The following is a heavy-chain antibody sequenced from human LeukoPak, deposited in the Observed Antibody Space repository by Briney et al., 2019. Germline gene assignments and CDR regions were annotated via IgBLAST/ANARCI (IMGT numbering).Heavy chain of an antibody. J-gene: IGHJ5*02. D-gene: IGHD5/OR15-5a*01. Sequence: SETLSLTCTVSGVSISSNTYFWGWLRRPPGKGLEWIGNIHYSGSTYYNPSLKSRVTISVDTSKNQFSLNLSSLTAADTAVYYCATSDTVSTYNWFDPWGQGTLVTVSS. V-gene: IGHV4-39*01. CDR1: GVSISSNTYF. CDR2: IHYSGST. CDR3: ATSDTVSTYNWFDP.